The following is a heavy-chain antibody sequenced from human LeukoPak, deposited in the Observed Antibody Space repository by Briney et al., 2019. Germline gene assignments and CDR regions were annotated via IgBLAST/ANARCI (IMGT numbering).Heavy chain of an antibody. V-gene: IGHV3-23*01. CDR2: ISSSGGSI. CDR1: GFIFSTYI. CDR3: AKAAVYHDSCPDS. D-gene: IGHD5/OR15-5a*01. Sequence: PGGSLRLSCAASGFIFSTYIMSWVRQAPGKGLEWVSYISSSGGSIYYADSVKGRFTIYRDNSKNTLYLQVNSLRAEDTAVYYCAKAAVYHDSCPDSWGQGTLVTVSS. J-gene: IGHJ4*02.